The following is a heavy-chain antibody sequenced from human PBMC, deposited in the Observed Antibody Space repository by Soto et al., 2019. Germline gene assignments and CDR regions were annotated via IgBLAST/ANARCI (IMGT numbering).Heavy chain of an antibody. CDR2: IYHSGST. J-gene: IGHJ2*01. Sequence: QLQESGSGLVKPSPTLSLTCTVSGDSISSGGYSWSWIRQPPGKGLEWVGYIYHSGSTYYNPSLKSRVTISLDGSKNQFSLKLTSGTAADTAVYYCARGYCSSSSCNFDWYFDLWGRGTLVTVSS. CDR3: ARGYCSSSSCNFDWYFDL. V-gene: IGHV4-30-2*01. D-gene: IGHD2-2*01. CDR1: GDSISSGGYS.